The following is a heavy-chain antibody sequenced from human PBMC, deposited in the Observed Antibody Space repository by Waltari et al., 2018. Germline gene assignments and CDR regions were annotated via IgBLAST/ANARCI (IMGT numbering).Heavy chain of an antibody. CDR1: GGSISTGHYY. CDR3: ASWTTVTTPDAFDI. D-gene: IGHD4-17*01. Sequence: QVQLQESGPGLVTPSQTLSLTCTVSGGSISTGHYYWTWIRQPPGKGLEWIGYIYYSGSTYYNPSLKSRVTISVDTSKNQFSLKLSSVTAADTAVYYCASWTTVTTPDAFDIWGQGTMVTVSS. J-gene: IGHJ3*02. V-gene: IGHV4-30-4*08. CDR2: IYYSGST.